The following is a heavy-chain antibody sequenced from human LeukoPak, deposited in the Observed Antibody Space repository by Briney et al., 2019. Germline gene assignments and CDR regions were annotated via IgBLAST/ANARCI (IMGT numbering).Heavy chain of an antibody. J-gene: IGHJ5*02. CDR2: INPNSGGT. V-gene: IGHV1-2*02. CDR1: GYTFSDYY. Sequence: VAPVKVSCRASGYTFSDYYIHWVRQAPGQGLEWMGWINPNSGGTNYAQKFQGRVTMTRDTSISTAYMELSRLRSDDTAVYYCAREAPELELQNNWFDPWGQGTLVTVSS. D-gene: IGHD1-7*01. CDR3: AREAPELELQNNWFDP.